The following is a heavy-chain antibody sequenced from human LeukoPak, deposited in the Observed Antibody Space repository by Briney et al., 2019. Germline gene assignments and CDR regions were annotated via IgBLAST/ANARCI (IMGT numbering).Heavy chain of an antibody. V-gene: IGHV3-66*02. CDR1: GFTVSSNY. J-gene: IGHJ4*02. CDR3: ASAKSDCSSTSCPFDY. CDR2: IYSGGST. D-gene: IGHD2-2*01. Sequence: GGSLRLSCAASGFTVSSNYMSWVRQAPGKGLEWVSVIYSGGSTYYADSVKGRFTISRDNSKNTLYLQMNSLRAEDTAVYYCASAKSDCSSTSCPFDYWGRGTLVTVSS.